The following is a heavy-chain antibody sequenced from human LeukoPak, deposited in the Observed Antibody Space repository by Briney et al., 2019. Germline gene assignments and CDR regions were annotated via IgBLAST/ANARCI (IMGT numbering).Heavy chain of an antibody. Sequence: SETLSLTCTVSGGSISSGSYFWNWIRQPAGKGLEWIGRIYRSGSTNYNPSLKSRVTISVDTSKNQLSLKLSSVTAADTAVYFCARSPVTTWWFVPWGQGTLVTVSS. J-gene: IGHJ5*02. CDR3: ARSPVTTWWFVP. D-gene: IGHD4-17*01. V-gene: IGHV4-61*02. CDR2: IYRSGST. CDR1: GGSISSGSYF.